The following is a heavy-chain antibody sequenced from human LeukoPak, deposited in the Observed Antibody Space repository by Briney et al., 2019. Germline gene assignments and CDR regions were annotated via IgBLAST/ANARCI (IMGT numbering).Heavy chain of an antibody. V-gene: IGHV4-59*01. Sequence: SETLSLTCTVSGVSITTYYWSWIRQPPGKGLEWIGFISYSGTTSYSPSLKSRVTTSVDAPKNQFSLKLSSVTAADAAVYYCATSYPSGSYGNLDSWGQGTLVSVSS. CDR1: GVSITTYY. D-gene: IGHD3-10*01. CDR2: ISYSGTT. CDR3: ATSYPSGSYGNLDS. J-gene: IGHJ4*02.